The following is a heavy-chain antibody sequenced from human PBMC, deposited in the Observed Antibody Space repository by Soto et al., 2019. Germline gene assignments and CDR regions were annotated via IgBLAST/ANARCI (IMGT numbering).Heavy chain of an antibody. CDR3: ARDSDEQWDY. CDR1: GFTFSSYS. CDR2: ISSSSSYI. Sequence: EVQLVESGGGLVKPGGSLRLSCAASGFTFSSYSMNWVRQAPGKGLEWVSSISSSSSYIYYADSVKGRFTISRDNAKNSLYLQMNILRAEDTAVYYCARDSDEQWDYWGQGTLVTVSS. J-gene: IGHJ4*02. D-gene: IGHD6-19*01. V-gene: IGHV3-21*01.